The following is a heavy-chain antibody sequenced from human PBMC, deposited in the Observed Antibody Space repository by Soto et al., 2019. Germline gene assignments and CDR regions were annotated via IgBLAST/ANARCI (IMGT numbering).Heavy chain of an antibody. CDR3: ASLYSYGSTRVFDY. CDR1: GGSISSYY. D-gene: IGHD5-18*01. CDR2: IYYSGST. J-gene: IGHJ4*02. Sequence: PSETLSLTCTVSGGSISSYYWSWIRQPPGKGLEWIGYIYYSGSTNYNPSLKSRVTISVDTSKNQFSLKLSSVTAADTAVYYCASLYSYGSTRVFDYWGQGXLVTVYS. V-gene: IGHV4-59*01.